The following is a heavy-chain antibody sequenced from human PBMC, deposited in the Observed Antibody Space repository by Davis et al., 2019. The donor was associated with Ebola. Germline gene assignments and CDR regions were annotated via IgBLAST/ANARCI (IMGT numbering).Heavy chain of an antibody. Sequence: SETLSLTCAVSGGFVSSGGYSWSWIRQPPGKGLEWLGYIYYSGSTNYNPSLKSRVTISVDTSKNQFSLKLSSVTAADTAVYYCARDPHGYNSNFDYWGQGTLVTVSS. J-gene: IGHJ4*02. CDR3: ARDPHGYNSNFDY. CDR2: IYYSGST. D-gene: IGHD5-24*01. V-gene: IGHV4-61*08. CDR1: GGFVSSGGYS.